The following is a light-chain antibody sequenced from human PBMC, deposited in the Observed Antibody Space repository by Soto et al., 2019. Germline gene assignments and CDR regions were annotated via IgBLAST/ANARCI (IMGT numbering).Light chain of an antibody. J-gene: IGKJ1*01. CDR1: QSVLYSSNNKNY. V-gene: IGKV4-1*01. CDR2: WAA. CDR3: QQYYNTPRS. Sequence: DIVMTQSPDSLAVSLGERATINCKSSQSVLYSSNNKNYLAWYQQKPGQPPKLLIYWAATRESGVPDRFSGSGSGTEFTLTISSLQAEDVAVYYCQQYYNTPRSCGRGPKVEIK.